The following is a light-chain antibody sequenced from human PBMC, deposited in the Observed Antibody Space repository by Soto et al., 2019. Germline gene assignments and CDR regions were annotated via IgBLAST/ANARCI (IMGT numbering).Light chain of an antibody. Sequence: EIVLTQSPGTLSLSPGERVTLSCRASQSVSSTYSAWYQQKPGQAPRLLIYGASSRATGIPDRFSGSVSGTDFTLTISRLEPEDFAVYYCQQYGSPPLYTFGQGTKLEIK. CDR2: GAS. CDR3: QQYGSPPLYT. V-gene: IGKV3-20*01. CDR1: QSVSSTY. J-gene: IGKJ2*01.